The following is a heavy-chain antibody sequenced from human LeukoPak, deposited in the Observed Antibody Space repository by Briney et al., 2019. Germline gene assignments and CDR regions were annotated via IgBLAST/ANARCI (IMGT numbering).Heavy chain of an antibody. CDR1: GDSIISGSYY. CDR2: IYYIGTT. V-gene: IGHV4-31*03. J-gene: IGHJ4*02. Sequence: TLSLTCTVSGDSIISGSYYWSWIRQHPGKGLEWIGYIYYIGTTYYNPSLKSRVTISVDTSKNQFSLKLRSLTAAGTAMYYCARVRDPRTLDYWGRGTLVTVSS. CDR3: ARVRDPRTLDY.